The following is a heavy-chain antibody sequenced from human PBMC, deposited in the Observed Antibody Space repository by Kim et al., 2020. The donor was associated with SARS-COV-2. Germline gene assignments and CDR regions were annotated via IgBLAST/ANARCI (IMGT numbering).Heavy chain of an antibody. V-gene: IGHV3-23*01. D-gene: IGHD3-16*01. Sequence: GSTYYADSVKGRVTISRDNSKNTLYLQMNSLRAGDTAIYYCARAGGYFDYWGQGTLVTVSS. CDR3: ARAGGYFDY. CDR2: GST. J-gene: IGHJ4*02.